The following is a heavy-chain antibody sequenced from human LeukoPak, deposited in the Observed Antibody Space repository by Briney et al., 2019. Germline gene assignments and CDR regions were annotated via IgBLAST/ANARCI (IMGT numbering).Heavy chain of an antibody. CDR1: GGTFSSYA. CDR2: IIPIFGTA. V-gene: IGHV1-69*13. J-gene: IGHJ5*02. CDR3: ARGGRGVVVVAARNNWFDP. Sequence: PWASVKVSCKASGGTFSSYAISWVRQALGQGLEWMGGIIPIFGTANYAQKFQGRVTITADESTSTAYMELSSLRSEDTAVYYCARGGRGVVVVAARNNWFDPWGQGTLVTVSS. D-gene: IGHD2-15*01.